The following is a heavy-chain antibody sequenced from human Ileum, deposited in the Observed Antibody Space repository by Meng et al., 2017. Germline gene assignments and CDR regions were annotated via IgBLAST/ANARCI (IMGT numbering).Heavy chain of an antibody. CDR2: ISYDGSNK. Sequence: QVQLVESGGGVVQPGRSLRLPCAASGFTFSSYAMHWVRQAPGKGLEWVAVISYDGSNKYYADSVKGRFTISRDNSKNTLYLQMNSLRAEDTAVYYCARDTKNYYDSSGYPGPLDYWGQGTLVTVSS. CDR3: ARDTKNYYDSSGYPGPLDY. V-gene: IGHV3-30-3*01. D-gene: IGHD3-22*01. CDR1: GFTFSSYA. J-gene: IGHJ4*02.